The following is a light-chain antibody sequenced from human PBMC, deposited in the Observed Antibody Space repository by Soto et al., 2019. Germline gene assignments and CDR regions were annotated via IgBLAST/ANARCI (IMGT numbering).Light chain of an antibody. CDR3: SSYSSSNTPYV. V-gene: IGLV2-14*01. CDR2: EVS. Sequence: QSVLTQPASVSGSPGQSITISCTGASSDVGGYRYVSWFQQHPGKAPKLMIYEVSNRPSGVSIRFSGSKSGNTASLTISGLQAEDEADYYCSSYSSSNTPYVLGTGTKVTVL. CDR1: SSDVGGYRY. J-gene: IGLJ1*01.